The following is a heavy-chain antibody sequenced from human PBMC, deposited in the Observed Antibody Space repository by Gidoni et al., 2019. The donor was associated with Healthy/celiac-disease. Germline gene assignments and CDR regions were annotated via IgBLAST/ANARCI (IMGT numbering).Heavy chain of an antibody. V-gene: IGHV4-34*01. J-gene: IGHJ4*02. CDR1: GWSFCCYY. D-gene: IGHD3-10*01. CDR2: INHSGST. CDR3: ARGYYGSGSYYTPFDY. Sequence: QVQLQQWGAGLLKPSEPLSLTCSVHGWSFCCYYGSWIRQPPGKGLEWIGEINHSGSTNYNPSLKSRVTISVDTSKNQFSLKLSSVTAADTAVYYCARGYYGSGSYYTPFDYWGQGTLVTVSS.